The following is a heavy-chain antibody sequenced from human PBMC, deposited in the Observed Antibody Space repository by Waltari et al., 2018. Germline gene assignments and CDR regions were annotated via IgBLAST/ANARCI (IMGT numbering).Heavy chain of an antibody. V-gene: IGHV3-9*01. CDR2: ISWDSGSI. CDR1: GFTFDDYA. D-gene: IGHD1-26*01. Sequence: EVQLVESGGGLVQPGRSLRLSCAASGFTFDDYAMHWVRQAPGKGLEWVSGISWDSGSIGYADSVKGRFTISRDNAKNSLYLQMNSLRAEDTALYYCAKTQYLGATTSLFDYWGQGTLVTVSS. J-gene: IGHJ4*02. CDR3: AKTQYLGATTSLFDY.